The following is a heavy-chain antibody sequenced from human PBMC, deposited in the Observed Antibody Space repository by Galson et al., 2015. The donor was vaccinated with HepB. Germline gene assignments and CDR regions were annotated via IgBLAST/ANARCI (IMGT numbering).Heavy chain of an antibody. CDR3: AKEPRYSCAEYRAFHHNGMDA. CDR2: ISYDGRNQ. V-gene: IGHV3-30*18. CDR1: GFTFSSYG. Sequence: SLRLSCAASGFTFSSYGMHWVRQAPGKGLEWVAVISYDGRNQYYAESVKGRFTISRDNSKNTVFLQMNSLRVEDTAVFYCAKEPRYSCAEYRAFHHNGMDAWGQGTTVTVSS. D-gene: IGHD6-19*01. J-gene: IGHJ6*02.